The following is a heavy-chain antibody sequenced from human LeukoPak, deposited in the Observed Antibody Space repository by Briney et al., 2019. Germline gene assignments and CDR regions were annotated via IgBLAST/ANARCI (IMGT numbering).Heavy chain of an antibody. CDR3: ARDGLFGLDY. Sequence: SQTLSLTCTVSGGSISSGSYYWSWIRQPAGKGLEWIGRIHTSGSTNYNPSLKSRVTISVDTSKNQFSLKLSSVTAADTAVYYCARDGLFGLDYWGQGTLVTVSS. D-gene: IGHD3-22*01. V-gene: IGHV4-61*02. CDR2: IHTSGST. CDR1: GGSISSGSYY. J-gene: IGHJ4*02.